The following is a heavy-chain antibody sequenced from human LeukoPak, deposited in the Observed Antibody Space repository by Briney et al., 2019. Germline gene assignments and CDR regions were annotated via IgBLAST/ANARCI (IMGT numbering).Heavy chain of an antibody. Sequence: GGSLRLSCAASGFTFSSYAMSWVRQAPGKGLEWVSAISGSGGSTYYADSVKCRFTISRDNSKNTLYLQMNSLRAEDTAVYYRAKDSDYDFWSGYTTRHFDYWGQGTLVTVSS. D-gene: IGHD3-3*01. CDR3: AKDSDYDFWSGYTTRHFDY. J-gene: IGHJ4*02. V-gene: IGHV3-23*01. CDR1: GFTFSSYA. CDR2: ISGSGGST.